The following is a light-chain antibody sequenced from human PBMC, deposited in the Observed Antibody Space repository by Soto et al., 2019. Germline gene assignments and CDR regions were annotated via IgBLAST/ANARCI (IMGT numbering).Light chain of an antibody. CDR3: SSYTSSSTLYV. CDR1: SSDVGDYNY. CDR2: DVS. Sequence: LTQPAYGSGSPLQSRPITCTRTSSDVGDYNYVSWYQQHPGKAPKLMIYDVSNRPSGVSNRFSGSKSGNTASLTISGLQAEDEADYYCSSYTSSSTLYVFGTGTKVTVL. V-gene: IGLV2-14*01. J-gene: IGLJ1*01.